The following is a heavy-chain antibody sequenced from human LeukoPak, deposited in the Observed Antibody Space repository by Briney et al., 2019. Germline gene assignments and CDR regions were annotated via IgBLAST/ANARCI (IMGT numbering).Heavy chain of an antibody. CDR2: TYYSGST. J-gene: IGHJ4*02. D-gene: IGHD1/OR15-1a*01. CDR1: GGSISSSSYY. V-gene: IGHV4-39*07. CDR3: ARGRAPNNYYFDY. Sequence: SETLSLTCTVSGGSISSSSYYWGWIRQPPGKGLEWIGSTYYSGSTYYNPSLKSRVTISVDTSKNQFSLKLSSVTAADTAVYYCARGRAPNNYYFDYWGQGTLVTVSS.